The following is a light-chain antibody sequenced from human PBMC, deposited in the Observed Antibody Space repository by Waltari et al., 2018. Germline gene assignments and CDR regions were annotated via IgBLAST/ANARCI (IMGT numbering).Light chain of an antibody. CDR1: QSVSRW. V-gene: IGKV1-5*03. CDR3: QQYSTSSLYT. J-gene: IGKJ2*01. CDR2: LAS. Sequence: DIQMTQSPSTLSASEGDRVTTTCRASQSVSRWLAWYQQKPGKAPKFLIYLASTLESGVPSRFSGSGSGTEFTLTISSLQPDDFATYYCQQYSTSSLYTFGQGTKLEI.